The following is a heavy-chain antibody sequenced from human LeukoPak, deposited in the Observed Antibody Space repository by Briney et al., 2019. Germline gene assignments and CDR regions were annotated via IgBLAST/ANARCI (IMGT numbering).Heavy chain of an antibody. V-gene: IGHV4-39*01. CDR2: IYYTGST. D-gene: IGHD5-24*01. CDR1: GGSISSNSDY. CDR3: ARRQGAQRWLQLGFDY. Sequence: SETLSLTCTVSGGSISSNSDYWGWIRQPPGKGLEWIGSIYYTGSTYYNPSLKSRVTISVDTFKNQFSLKLSSVTAADTAVYYCARRQGAQRWLQLGFDYWGQGTLVTVSS. J-gene: IGHJ4*02.